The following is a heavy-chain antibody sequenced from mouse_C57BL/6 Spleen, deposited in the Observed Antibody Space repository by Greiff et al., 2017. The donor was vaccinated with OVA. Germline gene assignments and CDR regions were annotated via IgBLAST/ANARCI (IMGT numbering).Heavy chain of an antibody. CDR2: INPNNGGT. V-gene: IGHV1-26*01. CDR3: ARSRDYDGYYFDY. D-gene: IGHD2-4*01. Sequence: EVKLQQSGPELVKPGASVKISCKASGYTFTDYYMNWVKQSHGKSLEWIGDINPNNGGTSYNQKFKGKATLTVDKSSSTAYMELRSLTSEDSAVYYCARSRDYDGYYFDYWGQGTTLTVSS. CDR1: GYTFTDYY. J-gene: IGHJ2*01.